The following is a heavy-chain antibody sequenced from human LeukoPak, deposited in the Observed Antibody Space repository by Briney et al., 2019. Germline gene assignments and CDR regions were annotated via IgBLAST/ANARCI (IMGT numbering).Heavy chain of an antibody. V-gene: IGHV4-38-2*02. J-gene: IGHJ4*02. CDR2: IYQSGST. CDR1: GYSIRSGYH. Sequence: SETLSLTCSVSGYSIRSGYHWAWFRQAPGKGLEWMGSIYQSGSTYDNLSLKSRVTLSVDTSRNQFSLKLTSVTAADTATYYCAKHYMGPYDNRGLDYWGQGSLVTVSS. D-gene: IGHD3-10*01. CDR3: AKHYMGPYDNRGLDY.